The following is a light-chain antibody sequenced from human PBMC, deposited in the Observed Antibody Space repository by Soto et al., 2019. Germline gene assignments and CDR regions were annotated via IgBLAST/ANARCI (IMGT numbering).Light chain of an antibody. CDR3: QQYGSSPIT. CDR1: QNVSSNL. Sequence: TVLTQSPGTLSLSPGERSTLSCRASQNVSSNLLVWYQEHPGQAPRXXIYGASSRATGIPDRFSGSGSGTDLSITIRRLEPDDFEVYYCQQYGSSPITFGQGTRLEIK. V-gene: IGKV3-20*01. CDR2: GAS. J-gene: IGKJ5*01.